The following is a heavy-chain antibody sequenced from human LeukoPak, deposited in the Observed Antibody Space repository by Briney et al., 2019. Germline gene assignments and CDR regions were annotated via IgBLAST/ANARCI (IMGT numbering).Heavy chain of an antibody. CDR1: GYSVSSSYY. Sequence: KTSETLSLTCTVSGYSVSSSYYWGWIRQHPGKGLEWIGSIYYSGSTYYNPSLKSRVTISVDTSKNQFSLKLSSVTAADTAVYYCARDVRAVAGHFDYWGQGTLVTVSS. D-gene: IGHD6-19*01. V-gene: IGHV4-38-2*02. CDR3: ARDVRAVAGHFDY. J-gene: IGHJ4*02. CDR2: IYYSGST.